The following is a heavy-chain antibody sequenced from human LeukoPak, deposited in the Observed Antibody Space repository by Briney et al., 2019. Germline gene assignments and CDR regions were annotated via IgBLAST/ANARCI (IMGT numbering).Heavy chain of an antibody. CDR1: GGSFSGYY. CDR2: IYHSGDT. CDR3: ARSKAHLSTSWYGNWFDP. D-gene: IGHD2-2*01. J-gene: IGHJ5*02. Sequence: SETLSLTCAVYGGSFSGYYWGWFRQPPGKGLEWIASIYHSGDTYYNPSLRSRVTISLDTSKNQLSLKLSSVTAADTAVYYCARSKAHLSTSWYGNWFDPWGQGTLVTVSS. V-gene: IGHV4-38-2*01.